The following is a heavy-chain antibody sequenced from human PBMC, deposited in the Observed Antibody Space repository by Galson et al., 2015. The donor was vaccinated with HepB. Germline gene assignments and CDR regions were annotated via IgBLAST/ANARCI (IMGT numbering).Heavy chain of an antibody. V-gene: IGHV1-2*02. CDR2: ISPNNGDT. CDR3: ARGPNYGGQGVRLDS. J-gene: IGHJ5*01. D-gene: IGHD4-23*01. CDR1: GYTFTGYY. Sequence: SVKVSCKASGYTFTGYYIHWLRQAPGQGLEWMGWISPNNGDTSYAQKFQGRVTLTRDTSISTAYMELSRLTSDDTAVYFCARGPNYGGQGVRLDSWGQGTLVTVSS.